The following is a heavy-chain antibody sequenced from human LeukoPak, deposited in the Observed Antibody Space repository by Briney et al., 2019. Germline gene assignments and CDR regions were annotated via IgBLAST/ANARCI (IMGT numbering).Heavy chain of an antibody. CDR1: GGPISISSYY. J-gene: IGHJ5*02. D-gene: IGHD2-2*01. CDR3: ARDATNVVVVPADCFDP. CDR2: NYYSAST. V-gene: IGHV4-39*07. Sequence: PSETLSLPCTVSGGPISISSYYWRWIPQPPGKGLEWIGRNYYSASTYNPSLKSRVIISVDTYKNQFSLKLSSVTAADTVVYYGARDATNVVVVPADCFDPWGQGTLVTVSS.